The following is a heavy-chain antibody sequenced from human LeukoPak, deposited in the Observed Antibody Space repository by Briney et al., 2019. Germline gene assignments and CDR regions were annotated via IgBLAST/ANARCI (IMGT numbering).Heavy chain of an antibody. D-gene: IGHD6-6*01. CDR2: IYTSGGT. CDR1: GDSISSYY. Sequence: SETLSLTCTVSGDSISSYYWSWIRQPPGKGLGRIGYIYTSGGTNYIPSLKGRVTISIDTSKNQFSLKLSSVTAADSAVYYCARLTRLSTSPDRYYLDYWGQGTLVTVSS. J-gene: IGHJ4*02. CDR3: ARLTRLSTSPDRYYLDY. V-gene: IGHV4-4*09.